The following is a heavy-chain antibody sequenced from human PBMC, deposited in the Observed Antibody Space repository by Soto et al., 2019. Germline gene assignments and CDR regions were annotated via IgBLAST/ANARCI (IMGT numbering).Heavy chain of an antibody. V-gene: IGHV1-2*02. CDR3: ARSRYCTNGVCYNNWFDP. D-gene: IGHD2-8*01. J-gene: IGHJ5*02. CDR2: INANSGGT. Sequence: GASVKVSCKASGYTFTGYYMHWVRQAPGQRLEWMGWINANSGGTNYAQKFQGRVTMTRDTSISTAYMELSRLTSDDTAVYYCARSRYCTNGVCYNNWFDPWGQGTLVTVSS. CDR1: GYTFTGYY.